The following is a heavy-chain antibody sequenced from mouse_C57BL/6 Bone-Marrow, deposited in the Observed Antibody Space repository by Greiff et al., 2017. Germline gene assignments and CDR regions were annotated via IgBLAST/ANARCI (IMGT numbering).Heavy chain of an antibody. CDR1: GFNIKDYY. CDR3: ARYGSSYYGWYFDV. Sequence: VQLQQSGAELVRPGASVKLSCTASGFNIKDYYMHWVKQRPEQGLEWIGRIDPEDGDTEYAPKFQGKATITADTSSNTAYLQLSSLTSEDTAIYYCARYGSSYYGWYFDVWGTGTTVTVSS. V-gene: IGHV14-1*01. CDR2: IDPEDGDT. D-gene: IGHD1-1*02. J-gene: IGHJ1*03.